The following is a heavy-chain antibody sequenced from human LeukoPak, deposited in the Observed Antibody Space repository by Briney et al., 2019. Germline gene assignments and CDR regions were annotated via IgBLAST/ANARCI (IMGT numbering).Heavy chain of an antibody. J-gene: IGHJ4*02. CDR2: ISYGGSNE. CDR1: GFTFSSYA. CDR3: ARDASSFTDFDY. D-gene: IGHD6-19*01. Sequence: PGGSLRLSCAASGFTFSSYAMHWVRQAPSKGLEWVAVISYGGSNEYYADSVKGRFTLSRDNSKNTLYVQMNSLRADDTAVYYCARDASSFTDFDYWGQGTLVTVSS. V-gene: IGHV3-30*04.